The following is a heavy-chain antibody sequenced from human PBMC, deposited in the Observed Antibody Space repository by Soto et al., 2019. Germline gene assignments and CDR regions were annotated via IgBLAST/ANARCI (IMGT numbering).Heavy chain of an antibody. CDR2: IYYSGST. Sequence: SETLSLTCTVSGCSISSYYWGWIRQPPGKGLEWIGYIYYSGSTNYNPSLKSRVTISVDTSKNQFSLKLSSVTAADTALYYCARTYGRNFDYWGQGTRVTVS. V-gene: IGHV4-59*01. CDR1: GCSISSYY. CDR3: ARTYGRNFDY. D-gene: IGHD3-10*01. J-gene: IGHJ4*02.